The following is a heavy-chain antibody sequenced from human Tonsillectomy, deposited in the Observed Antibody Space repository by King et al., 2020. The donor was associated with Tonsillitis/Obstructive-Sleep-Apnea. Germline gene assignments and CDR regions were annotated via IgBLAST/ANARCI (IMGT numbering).Heavy chain of an antibody. Sequence: QLVQSGAEVKKPGESLKISCKGSGSSFTTYWIGWVRQMPGKGLEWMGHIYPGDSDTRYSPSFQGQVTISADKSISTAYLQWSSLKASDTARYYCARQLPYGGNSEVPFKYWGQGTLVTVSS. CDR3: ARQLPYGGNSEVPFKY. CDR2: IYPGDSDT. D-gene: IGHD4-23*01. V-gene: IGHV5-51*01. CDR1: GSSFTTYW. J-gene: IGHJ4*02.